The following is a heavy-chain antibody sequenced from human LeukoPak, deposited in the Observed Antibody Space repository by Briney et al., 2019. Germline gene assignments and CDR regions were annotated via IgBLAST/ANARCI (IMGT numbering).Heavy chain of an antibody. CDR1: GFTFDDYA. Sequence: GGSLRLSCAASGFTFDDYAMHWVRHAPGKGLEWVSGISWNSGSIGYADSVKGRFTISRDNAKNSLYLQMNGLRAEDMALYYCAKDYCSSTSCRFDYWGQGTLVTVSS. CDR2: ISWNSGSI. D-gene: IGHD2-2*01. V-gene: IGHV3-9*03. J-gene: IGHJ4*02. CDR3: AKDYCSSTSCRFDY.